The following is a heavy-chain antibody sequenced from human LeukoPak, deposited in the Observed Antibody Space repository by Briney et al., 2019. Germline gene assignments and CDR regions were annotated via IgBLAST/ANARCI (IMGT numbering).Heavy chain of an antibody. Sequence: GGSLRLSCAASGFSFSDCWMSWVRQAPGRGLEWVGNINQDGSQNSSVDSVKGRFTISRDNAKNSLYLQMNSLGAEDTALYYCAREVTASSFDILGQGTMVTVS. CDR1: GFSFSDCW. CDR3: AREVTASSFDI. V-gene: IGHV3-7*01. D-gene: IGHD2-21*02. J-gene: IGHJ3*02. CDR2: INQDGSQN.